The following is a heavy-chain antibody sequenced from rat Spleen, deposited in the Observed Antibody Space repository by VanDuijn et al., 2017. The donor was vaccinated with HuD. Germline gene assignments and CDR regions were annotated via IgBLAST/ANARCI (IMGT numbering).Heavy chain of an antibody. CDR3: TTGTF. J-gene: IGHJ2*01. CDR1: GFTFSNYG. CDR2: INSDEGGT. V-gene: IGHV5-27*01. Sequence: EVQLVESGGGSVQPGRSMKLSCVASGFTFSNYGMAWVRQAPKKGLEWVTYINSDEGGTYYRDSVKGRFTIFRDDAKNTLYQQMDSLRSEDTATYYCTTGTFWGQGVMVTVSS.